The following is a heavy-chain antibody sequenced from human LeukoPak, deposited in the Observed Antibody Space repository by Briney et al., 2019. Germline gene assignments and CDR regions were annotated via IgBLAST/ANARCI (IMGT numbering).Heavy chain of an antibody. D-gene: IGHD5-12*01. V-gene: IGHV4-30-2*01. J-gene: IGHJ4*02. Sequence: SETLSLTCAGSGGSISSGGYSWSWIRQPPGKGLEWIGYIYHSGSTYYNPSLKSRVTISVDRSKNQFSLKLSSVTAADTAVYYCASSGYDHDYWGQGTLVTVSS. CDR3: ASSGYDHDY. CDR1: GGSISSGGYS. CDR2: IYHSGST.